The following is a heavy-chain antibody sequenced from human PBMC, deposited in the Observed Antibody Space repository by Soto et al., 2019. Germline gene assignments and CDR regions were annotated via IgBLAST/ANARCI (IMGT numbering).Heavy chain of an antibody. CDR1: GFTSSSSA. J-gene: IGHJ6*02. CDR2: LSGSGTGT. Sequence: GSRRLSCAASGFTSSSSAMSWVRQAPGKGLAWVSALSGSGTGTYYADSVKGRCTISRNNSKNTLYLQRNSLRAEDSSVYDCAKLRYYGMDVWGQGTTVTVSS. V-gene: IGHV3-23*01. CDR3: AKLRYYGMDV.